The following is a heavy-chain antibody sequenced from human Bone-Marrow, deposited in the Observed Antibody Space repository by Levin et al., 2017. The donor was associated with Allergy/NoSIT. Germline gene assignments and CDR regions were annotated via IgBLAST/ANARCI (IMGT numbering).Heavy chain of an antibody. Sequence: GESLKISCKASGYTFTSYYMHWVRQAPGQGLEWMGIINPSGGSTSYAQKFQGRVTMTRDTSTSTVYMELSSLRSEDTAVYYCARAVARHLDYWGQGTLVTVSS. J-gene: IGHJ4*02. CDR1: GYTFTSYY. CDR2: INPSGGST. CDR3: ARAVARHLDY. D-gene: IGHD6-19*01. V-gene: IGHV1-46*01.